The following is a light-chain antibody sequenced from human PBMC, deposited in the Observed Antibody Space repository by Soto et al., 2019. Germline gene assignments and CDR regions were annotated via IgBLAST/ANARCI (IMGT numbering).Light chain of an antibody. CDR1: QSVRSK. V-gene: IGKV3-15*01. CDR3: QQYNDWPLT. CDR2: DAS. J-gene: IGKJ2*01. Sequence: EIVLTQSPDTLSVSPGERAALSCRANQSVRSKLAWYQQKPGQAPRVLINDASTRATGIPARFSASGSGTEFTLTISSLESEDFGVYYCQQYNDWPLTFGQGTKLEIK.